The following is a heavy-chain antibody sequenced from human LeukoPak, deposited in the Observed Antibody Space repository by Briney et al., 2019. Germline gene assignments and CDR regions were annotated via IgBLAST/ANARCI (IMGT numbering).Heavy chain of an antibody. CDR2: ISGSGGST. CDR1: GFTFSGYA. Sequence: GGSLRLSCAASGFTFSGYAMGWVRQAPGKGLAWVSAISGSGGSTYYADSVKGRFTISRDNSKNTLYLQRHSLRVEDTAVYYCARTYYDFWSGYYSHEGNPFDYWGQGTLVTVSS. D-gene: IGHD3-3*01. V-gene: IGHV3-23*01. CDR3: ARTYYDFWSGYYSHEGNPFDY. J-gene: IGHJ4*02.